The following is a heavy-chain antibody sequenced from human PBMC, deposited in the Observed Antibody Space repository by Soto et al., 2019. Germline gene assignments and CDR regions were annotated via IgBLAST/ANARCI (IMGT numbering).Heavy chain of an antibody. CDR2: MSSDGPNE. CDR3: ASFGYISGCYFYFHS. J-gene: IGHJ4*02. CDR1: RVTVTPDA. V-gene: IGHV3-30-3*02. Sequence: LLWAASRVTVTPDAINYVRQARDKGLEWVALMSSDGPNEHYAQPVRRRFTVSRDNSRNTLFLQMNNLRTDDTAVYYCASFGYISGCYFYFHSWGLAILLTVS. D-gene: IGHD3-22*01.